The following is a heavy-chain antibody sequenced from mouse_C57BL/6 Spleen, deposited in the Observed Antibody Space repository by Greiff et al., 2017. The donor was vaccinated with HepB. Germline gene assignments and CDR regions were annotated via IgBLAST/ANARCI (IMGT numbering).Heavy chain of an antibody. D-gene: IGHD1-1*01. CDR1: GYTFTSYW. CDR3: ARPSHYYGSSYLAY. V-gene: IGHV1-55*01. CDR2: IYPGSGST. Sequence: QVQLQQPGAELVKPGASVKMSCKASGYTFTSYWITWVKQRPGQGLEWIGDIYPGSGSTNYNEKFKSKATLTVDTSSSTAYMQLSSLTSEDSAVYYCARPSHYYGSSYLAYWGQGTLVTVSA. J-gene: IGHJ3*01.